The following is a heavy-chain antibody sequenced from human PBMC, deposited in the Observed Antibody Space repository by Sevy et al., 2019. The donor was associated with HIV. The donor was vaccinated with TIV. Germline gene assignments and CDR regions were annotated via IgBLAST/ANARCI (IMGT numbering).Heavy chain of an antibody. Sequence: GSLRLSCAASGCTFGSYAMHWVRQDPGKGLEWVAVISYDGSNKYYADSVKGRFTISRDNSKNTLYLQMNSLRAEDTAVYYCARARYSKNYFDYWGQGTLVTVSS. D-gene: IGHD4-4*01. CDR2: ISYDGSNK. J-gene: IGHJ4*02. CDR1: GCTFGSYA. CDR3: ARARYSKNYFDY. V-gene: IGHV3-30*04.